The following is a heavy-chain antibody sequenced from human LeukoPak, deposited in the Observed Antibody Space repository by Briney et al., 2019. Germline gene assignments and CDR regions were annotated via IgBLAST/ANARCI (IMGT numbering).Heavy chain of an antibody. CDR1: GGTFSRNA. CDR3: ARASGEYQLPIERYYYYYGMDV. CDR2: IIPIFGTT. Sequence: GASEKVSCKASGGTFSRNAISWVRQAPGQGLEWMGGIIPIFGTTNYAQKFQGRVTITADESTSTVYMELSSLRSEDTAVYYCARASGEYQLPIERYYYYYGMDVWGQGTTVTVSS. V-gene: IGHV1-69*13. D-gene: IGHD2-2*01. J-gene: IGHJ6*02.